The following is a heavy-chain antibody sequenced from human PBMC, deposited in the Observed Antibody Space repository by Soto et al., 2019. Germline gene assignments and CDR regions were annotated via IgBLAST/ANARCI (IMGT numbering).Heavy chain of an antibody. CDR2: ISYDGSNK. D-gene: IGHD6-19*01. CDR3: ARDESSSGWFSGYYYYGMDV. CDR1: GFTFSSYA. J-gene: IGHJ6*02. V-gene: IGHV3-30-3*01. Sequence: GGSLRLSCAASGFTFSSYAMHWVRQAPGKGLEWVAVISYDGSNKYYADSVKGRFTISRDNSKNTLYLQMNSLRAEDTAVYYCARDESSSGWFSGYYYYGMDVWGQGTTVTVSS.